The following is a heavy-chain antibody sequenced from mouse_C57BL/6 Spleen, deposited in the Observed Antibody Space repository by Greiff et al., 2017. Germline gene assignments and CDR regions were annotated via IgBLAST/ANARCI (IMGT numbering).Heavy chain of an antibody. CDR3: ARSRYDYYVGKTLDY. J-gene: IGHJ2*01. V-gene: IGHV1-61*01. CDR1: GYTFTSYW. Sequence: QVQLQQPGAELVRPGSSVKLSCKASGYTFTSYWMDWVKQRPGQGLEWIGNIYPSDSETHYNQKFKDKATLTVDKSSSTAYMQLSSLTSEDSAVYYFARSRYDYYVGKTLDYWGQGTTLTVSS. D-gene: IGHD1-1*01. CDR2: IYPSDSET.